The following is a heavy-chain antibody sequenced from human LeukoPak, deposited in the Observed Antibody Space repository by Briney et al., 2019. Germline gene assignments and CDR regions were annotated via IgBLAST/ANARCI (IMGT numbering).Heavy chain of an antibody. CDR1: GGSVSSASSY. CDR3: ARSGSGTYFDS. J-gene: IGHJ4*02. D-gene: IGHD1-26*01. Sequence: SGTLSLTCTVSGGSVSSASSYWSWIGQPAAKGLEWIGRIYSGGNTHYNPSLKSRVTMSIDASENQFSLKLSSVTAADTAVYFCARSGSGTYFDSWGQGTLVTVSS. CDR2: IYSGGNT. V-gene: IGHV4-61*02.